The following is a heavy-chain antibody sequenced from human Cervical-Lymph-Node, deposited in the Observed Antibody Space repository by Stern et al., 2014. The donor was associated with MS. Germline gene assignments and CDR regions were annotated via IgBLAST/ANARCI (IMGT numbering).Heavy chain of an antibody. V-gene: IGHV5-51*01. CDR1: GYSFSRYW. CDR3: GREVAMTAGLLGF. CDR2: IFPSDSET. J-gene: IGHJ4*02. D-gene: IGHD3-22*01. Sequence: VQLVQSGAEVKKPGESLKIACKGSGYSFSRYWIAWVRQMPGKGLEWVGMIFPSDSETRYSPSFEGQVTISVDKSTSTAYLHWSSLKASDTARYYCGREVAMTAGLLGFWGQGTQVIVS.